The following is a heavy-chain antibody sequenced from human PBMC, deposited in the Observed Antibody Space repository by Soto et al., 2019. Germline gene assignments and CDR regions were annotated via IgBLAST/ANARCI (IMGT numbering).Heavy chain of an antibody. CDR2: VHYSGST. V-gene: IGHV4-39*01. D-gene: IGHD3-22*01. CDR1: DGYIGSYY. J-gene: IGHJ4*02. CDR3: ARQHYKDSRGYYSWN. Sequence: PSLIKSDTWSVSDGYIGSYYWGCIRKKQGKGLEWIATVHYSGSTYYTPSLKNRVTISADTSKNQFSLRLNSVTAADTAVYYCARQHYKDSRGYYSWNWGQGTLVTVSS.